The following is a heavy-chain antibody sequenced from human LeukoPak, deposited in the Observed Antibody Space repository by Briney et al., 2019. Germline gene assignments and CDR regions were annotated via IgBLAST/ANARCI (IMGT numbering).Heavy chain of an antibody. D-gene: IGHD4-23*01. Sequence: PGRSLRLSCAASGFTFSSYGMPWVRQAPGKGLEWVSYISSRSSTIYCADSVKGRFTISRDNAKNSLYLQMNSLRAEDTAVYYCARDSRSGGFELRWGQGTLVTVSS. CDR1: GFTFSSYG. J-gene: IGHJ4*02. CDR2: ISSRSSTI. V-gene: IGHV3-48*01. CDR3: ARDSRSGGFELR.